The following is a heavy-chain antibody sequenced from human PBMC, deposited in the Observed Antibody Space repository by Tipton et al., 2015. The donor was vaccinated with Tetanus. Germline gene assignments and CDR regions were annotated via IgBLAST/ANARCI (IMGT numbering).Heavy chain of an antibody. Sequence: QLVQSGPEVKKPGEPLTISCKTTGYNFANYWIAWVRQKPGKGLEWMGIIYAGDSSARYSPSFQGQVSISADKSISTTYLHWTSLKASDSAPYYCARRWSKADASPFDPWGQGTLVTVSS. CDR1: GYNFANYW. CDR3: ARRWSKADASPFDP. V-gene: IGHV5-51*01. D-gene: IGHD6-13*01. J-gene: IGHJ5*02. CDR2: IYAGDSSA.